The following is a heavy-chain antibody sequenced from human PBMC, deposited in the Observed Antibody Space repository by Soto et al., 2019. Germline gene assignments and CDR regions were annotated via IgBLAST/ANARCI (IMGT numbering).Heavy chain of an antibody. V-gene: IGHV1-8*01. CDR1: GYTFTSYD. Sequence: ASVKVPCKASGYTFTSYDINWVRQATGQGLEWMGWMNPNSGNTGYAQKFQGRVTMTRNTSISTAYMELSSLRSEDTAVYYCARGVRRGGVYRFEYWGQGTLVTVSS. CDR2: MNPNSGNT. J-gene: IGHJ4*02. CDR3: ARGVRRGGVYRFEY. D-gene: IGHD2-8*01.